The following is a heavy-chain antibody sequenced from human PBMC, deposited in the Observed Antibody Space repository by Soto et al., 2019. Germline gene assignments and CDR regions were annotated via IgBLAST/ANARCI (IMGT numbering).Heavy chain of an antibody. CDR2: FDAEDGES. D-gene: IGHD2-2*02. V-gene: IGHV1-24*01. J-gene: IGHJ3*02. CDR1: GYTLTELS. Sequence: ASVKVSCKVSGYTLTELSMHWVRQAPGKGLEWMGGFDAEDGESIYAQKVQGRVTMTEDTSTDTAYMELNSLRSEDTAVYYCATGYCSSTSGHNAFDIWGQGTMVTVSS. CDR3: ATGYCSSTSGHNAFDI.